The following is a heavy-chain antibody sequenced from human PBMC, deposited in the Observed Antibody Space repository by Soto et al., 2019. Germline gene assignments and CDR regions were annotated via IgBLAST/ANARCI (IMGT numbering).Heavy chain of an antibody. Sequence: PSQTLSLTCAISGDSVSSNSAAWNWIRQSPSRGLEWLGRTYYRSKWYNDYAVSVKSRITINPDTSKNQISLQLNSVTPEDTAEYYCARVERLSYGYYYGMDVWGQGTTVTGSS. D-gene: IGHD5-18*01. CDR1: GDSVSSNSAA. J-gene: IGHJ6*02. CDR3: ARVERLSYGYYYGMDV. V-gene: IGHV6-1*01. CDR2: TYYRSKWYN.